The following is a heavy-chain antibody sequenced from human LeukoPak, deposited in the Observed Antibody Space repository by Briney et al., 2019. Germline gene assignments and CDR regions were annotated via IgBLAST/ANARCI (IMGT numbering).Heavy chain of an antibody. CDR3: AKRSPVAV. CDR1: GFIVSANY. V-gene: IGHV3-66*04. J-gene: IGHJ4*02. D-gene: IGHD6-19*01. CDR2: TYIGGTT. Sequence: GGSLRLSCAASGFIVSANYMSWVRQAPGKGLEWISVTYIGGTTSYTDSVKGRFTVFRDTSKNTLFLQMNSLRDEDTAVYYCAKRSPVAVWGQGTLVTVSS.